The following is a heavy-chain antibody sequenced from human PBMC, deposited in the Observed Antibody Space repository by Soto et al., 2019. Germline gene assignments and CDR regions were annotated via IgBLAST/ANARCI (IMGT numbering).Heavy chain of an antibody. CDR2: INTDNGKT. V-gene: IGHV1-3*04. Sequence: GASVKVSCKASGYTFTNYSMHWVRQAPGQRLEWMGWINTDNGKTRDSQRFQGRVTLTRDTSANTVYMELSSLTHEGTAVYYCARAGNCTSTTCFSGWLDPWGQGTLVTVSS. D-gene: IGHD2-2*01. CDR3: ARAGNCTSTTCFSGWLDP. J-gene: IGHJ5*02. CDR1: GYTFTNYS.